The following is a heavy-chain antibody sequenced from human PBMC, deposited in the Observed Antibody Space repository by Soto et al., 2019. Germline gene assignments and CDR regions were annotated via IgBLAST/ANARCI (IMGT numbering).Heavy chain of an antibody. Sequence: VQLVESGGGVVHPGTSLRLSCTASGFTFNSYGIHWVRQAPGKGLEWLALIEYNAKNIFYADSVKGRFSISRDNSRNTVYLQVKGLRAEDTGVYYCAREGDDYCSGTRCFHYYGLDVWGQGTTVIVSS. J-gene: IGHJ6*02. CDR3: AREGDDYCSGTRCFHYYGLDV. CDR2: IEYNAKNI. V-gene: IGHV3-30*03. CDR1: GFTFNSYG. D-gene: IGHD2-15*01.